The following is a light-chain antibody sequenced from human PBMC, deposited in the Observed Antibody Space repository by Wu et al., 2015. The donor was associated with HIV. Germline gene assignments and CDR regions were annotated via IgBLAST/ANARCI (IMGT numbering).Light chain of an antibody. CDR3: QQRSNRLT. CDR1: QSVSSK. V-gene: IGKV3D-20*02. Sequence: ETVMAQSPATLSVSSGERVTLSCRASQSVSSKLAWYQQKPGQAPRLLIYGASSRATGIPDRFSGSGSGTDFTLTISRLEPEDFAVYYCQQRSNRLTFGGGTKVEIK. CDR2: GAS. J-gene: IGKJ4*01.